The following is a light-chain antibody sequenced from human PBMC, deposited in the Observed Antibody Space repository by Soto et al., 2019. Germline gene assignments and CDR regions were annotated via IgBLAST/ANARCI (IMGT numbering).Light chain of an antibody. V-gene: IGKV1-12*01. Sequence: DLQMTQSPSSVSASVGDRVTITCRASQDISDWLAWHQQKPGKAPNLLIYAATTLHSGVPSRFSGSGSGTDFTLTISSLQPEDFATYYCQQGHTFPLTFGGGTKVEIK. CDR1: QDISDW. CDR3: QQGHTFPLT. J-gene: IGKJ4*01. CDR2: AAT.